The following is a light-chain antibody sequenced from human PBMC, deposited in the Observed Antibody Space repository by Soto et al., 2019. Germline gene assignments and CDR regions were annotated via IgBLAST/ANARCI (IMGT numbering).Light chain of an antibody. V-gene: IGKV3-15*01. J-gene: IGKJ2*01. CDR3: QQYNNWPPYT. Sequence: ETVMTQSPATLSVSPGERATLSCRASQSVSSSVAWYQQKPGQAPRLLIYGASTRATGIPARFSGSGSGTEFTLTISSLQSEYFAVYYCQQYNNWPPYTFGQGTKLEIK. CDR2: GAS. CDR1: QSVSSS.